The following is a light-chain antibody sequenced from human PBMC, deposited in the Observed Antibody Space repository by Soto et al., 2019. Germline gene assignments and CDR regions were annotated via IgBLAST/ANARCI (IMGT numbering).Light chain of an antibody. J-gene: IGKJ4*01. V-gene: IGKV3-20*01. CDR2: GAS. Sequence: EIVLTQSPGTLSLSPGERATLSCRASQSVSSTYLAWYQQKPGQAPRLLIYGASSRATGIPDRFSGSGSGKDFTLTISRLEPEAFAVYYCQHYGSLVLTFGGGTKVEIK. CDR1: QSVSSTY. CDR3: QHYGSLVLT.